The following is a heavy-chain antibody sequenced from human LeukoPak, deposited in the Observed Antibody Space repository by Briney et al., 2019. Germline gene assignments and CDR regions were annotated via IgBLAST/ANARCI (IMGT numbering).Heavy chain of an antibody. D-gene: IGHD5-12*01. CDR1: GYTFTGYY. J-gene: IGHJ6*03. CDR3: ARGKRGYSGYRHNTYYYYYYMDV. V-gene: IGHV1-8*03. CDR2: INPNSGNT. Sequence: ASVKVSCKASGYTFTGYYMHWVRQAPGQGLEWMGWINPNSGNTGYAQKFQGRVTITRNTSISTAYMELSSLRSEDTAVYYCARGKRGYSGYRHNTYYYYYYMDVWGKGTTVTVSS.